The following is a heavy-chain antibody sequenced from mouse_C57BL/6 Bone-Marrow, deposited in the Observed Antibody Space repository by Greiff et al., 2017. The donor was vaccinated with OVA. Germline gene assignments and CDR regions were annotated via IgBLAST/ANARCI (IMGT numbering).Heavy chain of an antibody. Sequence: VQLQQSGPVLVKPGASVKMSCKASGYTFTDYYMNWVKQSHGKSLEWIGVINPYNGGTSYNQKFKGKATLTFDKSSSTAYMELNSLTSEDSAVYYCARYSNYVLFAYWGQGTLVTVSA. J-gene: IGHJ3*01. V-gene: IGHV1-19*01. CDR2: INPYNGGT. D-gene: IGHD2-5*01. CDR3: ARYSNYVLFAY. CDR1: GYTFTDYY.